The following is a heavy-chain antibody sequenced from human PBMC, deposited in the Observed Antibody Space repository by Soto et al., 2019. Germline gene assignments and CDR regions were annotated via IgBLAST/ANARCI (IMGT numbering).Heavy chain of an antibody. Sequence: SETLSLTCTVSGGSINNNNNYWGWIRQPPGKGLEWIGSIFYSGSTYYNPSLKSRVTISVDTSKNQFSLKLSSVTAADTAVYYCARVLVPAAIGYWGQGTLVTVSS. CDR3: ARVLVPAAIGY. V-gene: IGHV4-39*07. CDR2: IFYSGST. D-gene: IGHD2-2*02. J-gene: IGHJ4*02. CDR1: GGSINNNNNY.